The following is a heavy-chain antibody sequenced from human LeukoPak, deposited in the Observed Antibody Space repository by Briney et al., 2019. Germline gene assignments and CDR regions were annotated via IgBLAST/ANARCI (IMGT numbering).Heavy chain of an antibody. CDR1: GFTFSSYD. Sequence: GGSLRLSCAASGFTFSSYDMNWVRQAPGKGLEWVSSISSRTTSIYYADSVKGRFTISRDNAKNSLYLQMNSLRAEDTAVYWCARDYIAYDPLDYWGQGTLVTVSS. V-gene: IGHV3-21*01. CDR3: ARDYIAYDPLDY. CDR2: ISSRTTSI. D-gene: IGHD3-3*01. J-gene: IGHJ4*02.